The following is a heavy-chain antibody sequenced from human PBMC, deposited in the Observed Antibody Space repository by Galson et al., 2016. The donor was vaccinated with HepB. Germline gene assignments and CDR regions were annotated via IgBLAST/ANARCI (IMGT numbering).Heavy chain of an antibody. Sequence: SVKVSCKASGYTFTNYGISWVRQAPEQGLEWMGWITPFNGNTNYAQKFQDRVTITRDRSTSTAYMELSSLRSEDSAIYYCARSEYSSSFDYWGQGTLVTVSS. J-gene: IGHJ4*02. CDR3: ARSEYSSSFDY. D-gene: IGHD6-6*01. CDR1: GYTFTNYG. CDR2: ITPFNGNT. V-gene: IGHV1-45*02.